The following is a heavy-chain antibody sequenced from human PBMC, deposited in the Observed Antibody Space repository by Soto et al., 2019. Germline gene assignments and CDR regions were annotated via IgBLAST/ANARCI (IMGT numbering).Heavy chain of an antibody. Sequence: PGGSLRLSCAASGFTVSSNYMSWVRQAPGKGLEWVSVIYSGGSTYYADSVKGRFTISRDNSKNTLYPQMNSLRAEDTAVYYCARDLVYSYGQYYYYYGMDVWGQGTTVTVSS. CDR1: GFTVSSNY. D-gene: IGHD5-18*01. CDR2: IYSGGST. CDR3: ARDLVYSYGQYYYYYGMDV. J-gene: IGHJ6*02. V-gene: IGHV3-53*01.